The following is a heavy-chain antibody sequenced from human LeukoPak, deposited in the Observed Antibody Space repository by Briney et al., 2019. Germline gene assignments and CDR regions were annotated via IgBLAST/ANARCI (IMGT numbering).Heavy chain of an antibody. V-gene: IGHV3-23*01. Sequence: GGSLRLSCAASGFTFSNYGMSWVRQAPGKGLEWVSSISNSGFGTYYADSVQGRFSISRDNSKNTLYLQLSRLRAEDTAVYYCAKDLVVVAATDDFWGQGSLVTVSS. CDR2: ISNSGFGT. D-gene: IGHD2-15*01. CDR1: GFTFSNYG. CDR3: AKDLVVVAATDDF. J-gene: IGHJ4*02.